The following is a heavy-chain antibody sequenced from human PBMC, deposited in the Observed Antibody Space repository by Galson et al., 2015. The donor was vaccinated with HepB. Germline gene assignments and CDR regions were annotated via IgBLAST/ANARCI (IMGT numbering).Heavy chain of an antibody. CDR2: MYYSGTT. V-gene: IGHV4-61*01. CDR3: ARGYYYDTSGYSPLRFDP. J-gene: IGHJ5*02. CDR1: GGSVNSGSYY. Sequence: LTCTVAGGSVNSGSYYWSWIRQPPGKRLEWIGFMYYSGTTDYDPSLKSRVTISGDTSKNQFSLKLSSVTAADTAVYYCARGYYYDTSGYSPLRFDPWGQGTLVTVSS. D-gene: IGHD3-22*01.